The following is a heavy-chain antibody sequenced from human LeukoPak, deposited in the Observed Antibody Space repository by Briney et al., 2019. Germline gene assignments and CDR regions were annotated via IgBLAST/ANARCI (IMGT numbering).Heavy chain of an antibody. CDR3: AREGYYDSSGYGAFDI. Sequence: ASVKVSCKASGGTFSSYAISWVRQAPGQGLEWMGRIIPILGIANYAQKFQGRVTITADKSTSTAYMELSSLRSEDTAVYYCAREGYYDSSGYGAFDIWGQGTMVTVSS. V-gene: IGHV1-69*04. J-gene: IGHJ3*02. CDR1: GGTFSSYA. CDR2: IIPILGIA. D-gene: IGHD3-22*01.